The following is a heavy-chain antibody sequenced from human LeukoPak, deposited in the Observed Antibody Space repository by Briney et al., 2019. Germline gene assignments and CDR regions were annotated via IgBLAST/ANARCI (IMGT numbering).Heavy chain of an antibody. CDR2: IYYSGST. V-gene: IGHV4-59*08. D-gene: IGHD3-3*01. CDR1: GGSISSYY. Sequence: SETLSLTCTVSGGSISSYYWSWIRQPPGKGLEWIGYIYYSGSTNYNPSLKSRVTISVDTSKNQFSLKLSSVTAADTAVYYCARATSNDYDFWSGYVHWGQGTLVTVSS. J-gene: IGHJ4*02. CDR3: ARATSNDYDFWSGYVH.